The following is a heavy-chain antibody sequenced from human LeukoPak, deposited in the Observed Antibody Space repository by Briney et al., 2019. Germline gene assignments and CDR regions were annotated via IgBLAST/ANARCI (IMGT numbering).Heavy chain of an antibody. CDR2: IYYSGST. J-gene: IGHJ5*02. D-gene: IGHD2-15*01. Sequence: SETLSLTCTVSGVSISSDCWSWIRQPPGKGLEWIGYIYYSGSTNYNTSLKSRVTISVDTSKNQFSLKLSSVTAADTAVYYCARDRGYCSGGSCYRWFDPWGQGTLVTVSS. CDR3: ARDRGYCSGGSCYRWFDP. CDR1: GVSISSDC. V-gene: IGHV4-59*01.